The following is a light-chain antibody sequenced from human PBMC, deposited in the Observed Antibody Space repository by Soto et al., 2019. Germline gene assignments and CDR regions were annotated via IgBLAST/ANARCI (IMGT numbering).Light chain of an antibody. Sequence: DIPMTQSPSSLSASVGDRVTITCRASQRISNCLAWDQQKPGKVPKLLIYSAFTLQSGVPSRFSGSGTGTDFNLTINCLAPEYSATYSCHNYSSVITFRQGTLLDI. J-gene: IGKJ5*01. CDR1: QRISNC. V-gene: IGKV1-27*01. CDR3: HNYSSVIT. CDR2: SAF.